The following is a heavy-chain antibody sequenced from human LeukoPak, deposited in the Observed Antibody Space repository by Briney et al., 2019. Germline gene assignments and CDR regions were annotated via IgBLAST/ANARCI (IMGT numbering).Heavy chain of an antibody. Sequence: SETLSLTCTVSGGSISSYYWSWIRQPPGKGLEWIGYIYYSGSTNYNPSLKSRVTISVDTSKNQFSLKLSSVTAADTAVYYCARGKRAGPQSMDYWGQGTLVTVSS. CDR3: ARGKRAGPQSMDY. CDR1: GGSISSYY. D-gene: IGHD2-2*03. J-gene: IGHJ4*02. V-gene: IGHV4-59*01. CDR2: IYYSGST.